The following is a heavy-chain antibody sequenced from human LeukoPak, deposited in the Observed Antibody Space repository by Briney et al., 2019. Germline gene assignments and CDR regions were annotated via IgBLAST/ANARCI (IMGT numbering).Heavy chain of an antibody. CDR1: GFTFNSYW. J-gene: IGHJ3*02. D-gene: IGHD2-8*01. V-gene: IGHV3-74*01. CDR2: INRDGSGT. CDR3: ARDRLTNDAFDI. Sequence: GGPLRLSCAASGFTFNSYWMHWVRQAPGKGLVWVSRINRDGSGTSDADFVKGRFTISRDNSKNTLYLQMNSLRAEDTAMYYCARDRLTNDAFDIWGQGTMVTVSS.